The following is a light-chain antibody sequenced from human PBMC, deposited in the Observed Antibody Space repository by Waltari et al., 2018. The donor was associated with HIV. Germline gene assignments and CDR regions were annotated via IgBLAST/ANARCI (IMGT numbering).Light chain of an antibody. J-gene: IGKJ4*01. CDR3: QQAYRTPLT. CDR2: TTS. Sequence: DIQMTQSPSSLSASVGARVTITCRASQSMNNYLSWYQQKPGKAPKVLIYTTSTLQSGVPSRFSGSGSGTDFSLTISSLQPEDFGTYYCQQAYRTPLTFGGGTKVEIK. CDR1: QSMNNY. V-gene: IGKV1-39*01.